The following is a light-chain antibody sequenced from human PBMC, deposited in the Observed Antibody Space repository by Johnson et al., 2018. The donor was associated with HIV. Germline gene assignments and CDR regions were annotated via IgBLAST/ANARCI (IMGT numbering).Light chain of an antibody. Sequence: QSVLTQPPSVSAAPGQKVTISCSGSSSNIGNNYVSWYQQLPGTAPKLLIYDNNKRPSGIPDRFSGSKSGTSATLGITGLQTGDEADYYCGTWDSSLRVGVCGTGTKVTVL. CDR3: GTWDSSLRVGV. J-gene: IGLJ1*01. V-gene: IGLV1-51*01. CDR2: DNN. CDR1: SSNIGNNY.